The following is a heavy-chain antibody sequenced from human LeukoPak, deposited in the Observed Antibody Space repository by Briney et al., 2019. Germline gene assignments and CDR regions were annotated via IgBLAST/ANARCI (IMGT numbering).Heavy chain of an antibody. Sequence: SETPSLTCAVYGGSFSGYYWSWIRQPPGKGLEWIGEINHSGSTNYNPSLESRVTISVDTSKNQFSLKLSSVTAADTAVYYCARATLFDPWGQGTLVTVSS. CDR3: ARATLFDP. CDR1: GGSFSGYY. CDR2: INHSGST. J-gene: IGHJ5*02. D-gene: IGHD2/OR15-2a*01. V-gene: IGHV4-34*01.